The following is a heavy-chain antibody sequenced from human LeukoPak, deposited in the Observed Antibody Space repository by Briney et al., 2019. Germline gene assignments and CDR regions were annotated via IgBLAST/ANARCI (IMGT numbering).Heavy chain of an antibody. CDR3: ARGFLLVHQDIDS. J-gene: IGHJ4*02. D-gene: IGHD2-2*01. V-gene: IGHV4-34*01. CDR2: INHSGNT. Sequence: SETLSLTCAVYGGSFSDYYWNWIRQPPGKGLEWIGEINHSGNTNYNPSLKSRVTISVDASKNQFSLKLRSVTAADTAVYNCARGFLLVHQDIDSWGQGTLVTVSS. CDR1: GGSFSDYY.